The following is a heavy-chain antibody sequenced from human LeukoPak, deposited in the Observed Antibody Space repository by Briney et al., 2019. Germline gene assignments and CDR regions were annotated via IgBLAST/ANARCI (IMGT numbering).Heavy chain of an antibody. CDR3: ARRERSTPYFEY. V-gene: IGHV5-51*01. CDR1: GYSFTDYW. CDR2: IYPGDSDT. J-gene: IGHJ4*02. Sequence: KLGESLKISCKGSGYSFTDYWIGWVRPMPGKGLEWMGIIYPGDSDTRYSPSFQGQVTTSADKSISTAYLQWSSLKASDTAMYYCARRERSTPYFEYWGQGTLVTVSS.